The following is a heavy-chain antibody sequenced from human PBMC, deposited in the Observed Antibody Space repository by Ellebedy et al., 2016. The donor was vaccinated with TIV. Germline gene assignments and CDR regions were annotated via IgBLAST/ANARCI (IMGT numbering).Heavy chain of an antibody. CDR1: GGSISSYY. CDR3: ATVGADAFDI. D-gene: IGHD3-16*01. J-gene: IGHJ3*02. Sequence: MPSETLSLTCTVSGGSISSYYWSWIRQSPGKGLEWIGYIYYSGSTNYNPSLKSRVTISVDTSKNQFSLKLNSVTAADTAVYYCATVGADAFDIWGQGTTVTVSS. V-gene: IGHV4-59*01. CDR2: IYYSGST.